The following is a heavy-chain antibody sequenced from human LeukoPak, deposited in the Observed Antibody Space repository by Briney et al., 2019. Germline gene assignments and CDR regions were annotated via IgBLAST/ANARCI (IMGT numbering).Heavy chain of an antibody. CDR3: ARGYTNYGYVFDI. CDR2: ISSSSSYI. CDR1: GFTFSSYS. V-gene: IGHV3-21*04. J-gene: IGHJ3*02. D-gene: IGHD4-11*01. Sequence: PGGALRLSFAGSGFTFSSYSMNWVRPAPGKGLAWVSSISSSSSYIYYTDSVKGRFTISRDNARNSLYLQMNNPRVEDTAVYYCARGYTNYGYVFDIWGQGTMVTVSS.